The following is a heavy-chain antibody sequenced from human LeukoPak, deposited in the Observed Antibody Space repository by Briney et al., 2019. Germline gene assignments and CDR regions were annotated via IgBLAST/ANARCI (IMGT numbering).Heavy chain of an antibody. CDR2: ISYSGST. J-gene: IGHJ4*02. CDR1: GASISSYY. CDR3: ARSGGRDGYNFYY. V-gene: IGHV4-59*01. Sequence: SETLSLTCTVSGASISSYYWSWIRQPPGKGLEWIGYISYSGSTNYNPSLKGRVTISVDTSKNQFSLKLSSVTAVDKAVYYCARSGGRDGYNFYYGGQGTLVTVSS. D-gene: IGHD5-24*01.